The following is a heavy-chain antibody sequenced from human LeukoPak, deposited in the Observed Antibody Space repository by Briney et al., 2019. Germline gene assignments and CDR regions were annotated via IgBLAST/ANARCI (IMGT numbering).Heavy chain of an antibody. CDR1: GFTVGSNY. Sequence: GGSLRLSCAAPGFTVGSNYMSWVRQAPGKGLEWVSIIYRGGSTNYADSVKGRFTISRDTSKNTLYLQMNSLRAEDTAVYYCARLSANSSAYFFDYWGQGTLVTVSS. J-gene: IGHJ4*02. V-gene: IGHV3-66*04. CDR2: IYRGGST. CDR3: ARLSANSSAYFFDY. D-gene: IGHD3-22*01.